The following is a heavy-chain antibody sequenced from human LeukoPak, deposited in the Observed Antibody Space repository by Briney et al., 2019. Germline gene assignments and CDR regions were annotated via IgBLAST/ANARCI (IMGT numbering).Heavy chain of an antibody. J-gene: IGHJ4*02. V-gene: IGHV1-3*01. D-gene: IGHD1-26*01. CDR1: GYTFTTYA. CDR3: AGTVGATIKGGVDY. Sequence: ASVKVSCKASGYTFTTYAIHWVRQAPGRSLEWMGRINAGNGDAKYSQNFHDRITITRDTSASTAYMELSSLRSEDTAAYYCAGTVGATIKGGVDYWGQGTLVTVSS. CDR2: INAGNGDA.